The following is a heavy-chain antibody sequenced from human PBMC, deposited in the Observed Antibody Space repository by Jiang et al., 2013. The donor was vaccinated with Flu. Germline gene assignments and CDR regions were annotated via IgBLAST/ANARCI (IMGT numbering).Heavy chain of an antibody. D-gene: IGHD7-27*01. CDR2: IYYSGST. CDR3: ARQGTGGLSAFYI. V-gene: IGHV4-59*08. Sequence: GPGLVKPSETLSLTCTVFGGSISSYYWTWIRQPPGKGLEWIGYIYYSGSTNYNPSLKSRVTISVDTSKNQFSLKLNSVTAADTAVYYCARQGTGGLSAFYIWGQGTMVTVSS. CDR1: GGSISSYY. J-gene: IGHJ3*02.